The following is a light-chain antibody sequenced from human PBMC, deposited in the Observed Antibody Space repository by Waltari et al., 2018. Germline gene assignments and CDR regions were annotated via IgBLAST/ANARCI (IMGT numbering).Light chain of an antibody. J-gene: IGLJ2*01. CDR2: KDT. CDR3: HAAADNNWF. CDR1: ALAATY. V-gene: IGLV3-27*01. Sequence: YDLAPPSSDSVSPAPAATIPCSGAALAATYGRWFQQRPGQAPTLILYKDTERPSGIPERFSGSSSGSTVTLTIRGTLLEDEADYHCHAAADNNWFFGGGTKLTVL.